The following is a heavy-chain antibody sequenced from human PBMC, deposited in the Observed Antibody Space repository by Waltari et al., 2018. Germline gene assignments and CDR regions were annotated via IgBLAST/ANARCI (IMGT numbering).Heavy chain of an antibody. CDR1: GGTFSSYD. Sequence: QVQLVQSGAEVTKPGSSVKVSCKASGGTFSSYDISWVRQAPGQGREWIGWIIPILGIANYAQKFQGRVTITADKSTSTAYMELSSLRSEDTAVYYCATGGVGGNADYWGQGTLVTVSS. D-gene: IGHD2-15*01. CDR2: IIPILGIA. CDR3: ATGGVGGNADY. V-gene: IGHV1-69*10. J-gene: IGHJ4*02.